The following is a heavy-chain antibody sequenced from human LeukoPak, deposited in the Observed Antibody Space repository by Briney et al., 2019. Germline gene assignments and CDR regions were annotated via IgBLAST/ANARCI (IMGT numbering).Heavy chain of an antibody. D-gene: IGHD6-13*01. J-gene: IGHJ4*02. CDR2: SSGSGDNT. CDR3: AKVSWANYFDY. CDR1: GFTFSSYA. V-gene: IGHV3-23*01. Sequence: PGGSLRLSCAVSGFTFSSYAMSWVRQAPGKGLEWVSTSSGSGDNTYYADSVRGRFTISRDNSKNTLYLQMNSLRAEDTAIYYGAKVSWANYFDYWGQGTLVTVSS.